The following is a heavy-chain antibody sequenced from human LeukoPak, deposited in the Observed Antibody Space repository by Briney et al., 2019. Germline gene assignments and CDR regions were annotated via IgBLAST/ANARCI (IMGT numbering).Heavy chain of an antibody. Sequence: PSETLSLTCTVSGGSVSSYYWSWLRQPPGKGLEWIGYIYYSGSTNYNPSLKSRVTISVDTSNNQFSLKLSSVTAADTAVYYCARYKVSNRAFDPWGQGTLVTVSS. CDR2: IYYSGST. V-gene: IGHV4-59*02. CDR1: GGSVSSYY. J-gene: IGHJ5*02. CDR3: ARYKVSNRAFDP. D-gene: IGHD1-1*01.